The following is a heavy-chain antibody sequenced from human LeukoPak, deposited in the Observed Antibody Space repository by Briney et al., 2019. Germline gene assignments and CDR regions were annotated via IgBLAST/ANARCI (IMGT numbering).Heavy chain of an antibody. CDR3: AKGYTFGPNWFDP. V-gene: IGHV3-23*01. CDR2: IGGSDGGT. J-gene: IGHJ5*02. Sequence: GGSLRLSCAASGFTFSSYAMSWVRQAPGKGLEWVSAIGGSDGGTYYADSVKGRFTISRDNSKNMLSLQMNTLRAEDTAIYYCAKGYTFGPNWFDPWGQGTLVTVSS. CDR1: GFTFSSYA. D-gene: IGHD5-18*01.